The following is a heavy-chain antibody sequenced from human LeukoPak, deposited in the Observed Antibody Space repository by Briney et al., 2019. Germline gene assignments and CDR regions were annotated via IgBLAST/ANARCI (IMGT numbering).Heavy chain of an antibody. CDR2: IIPIFGTT. J-gene: IGHJ6*03. CDR1: GGTFSSYA. CDR3: ARGGYCSSTSCYVYYYYYMDV. D-gene: IGHD2-2*01. V-gene: IGHV1-69*01. Sequence: SVKVSCKASGGTFSSYAVSWVRQAPGQGLEWMGGIIPIFGTTNYAQKFQGRVTIVADESTSTVYMELSSLRSEDTAVYYCARGGYCSSTSCYVYYYYYMDVWGKGTTVTVSS.